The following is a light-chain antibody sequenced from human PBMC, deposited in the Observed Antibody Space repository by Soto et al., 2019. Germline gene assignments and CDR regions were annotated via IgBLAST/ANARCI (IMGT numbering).Light chain of an antibody. V-gene: IGKV3-20*01. J-gene: IGKJ1*01. CDR3: HQYGSSPRT. CDR1: QSVSRIY. Sequence: EIVLTQSPGTLSLSPGERATLSCRASQSVSRIYLAWYQQKPGQAPRLRIYGSSSRATGIPDTFSGSGSGTDFALTISSMEAEDFAVDYCHQYGSSPRTFGQGTKVEI. CDR2: GSS.